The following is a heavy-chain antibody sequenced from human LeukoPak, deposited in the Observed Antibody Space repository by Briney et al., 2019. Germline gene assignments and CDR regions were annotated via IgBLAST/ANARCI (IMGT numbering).Heavy chain of an antibody. CDR1: GFTVSSNY. V-gene: IGHV3-53*01. CDR3: ANLVVVAGTGGY. J-gene: IGHJ4*02. CDR2: IYSGGSA. D-gene: IGHD2-15*01. Sequence: PGGSLRLSCAASGFTVSSNYMSWVRQAPGKGLEWVSVIYSGGSAYYADSLKGRFTISRDNAKNSLFLQMNSLRADDTAVYYCANLVVVAGTGGYWGQGTLVTVSS.